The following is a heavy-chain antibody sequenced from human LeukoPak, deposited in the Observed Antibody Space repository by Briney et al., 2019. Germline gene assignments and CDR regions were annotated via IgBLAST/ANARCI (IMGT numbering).Heavy chain of an antibody. J-gene: IGHJ4*02. D-gene: IGHD3-9*01. V-gene: IGHV4-61*02. CDR3: ARGRNYDILDY. Sequence: SETLSLTCTVSGGSIDSGNYYWSWIRQPAGKGLEWIGRIYTSGSTNYNPSLKSRVTISVDTSKNQFSLKLSSVTATDTAVYYCARGRNYDILDYWGQGTLVTVSS. CDR2: IYTSGST. CDR1: GGSIDSGNYY.